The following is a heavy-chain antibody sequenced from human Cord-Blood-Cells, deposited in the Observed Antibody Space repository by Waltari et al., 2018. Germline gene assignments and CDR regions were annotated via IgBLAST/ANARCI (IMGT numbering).Heavy chain of an antibody. CDR1: GYTFTSYA. D-gene: IGHD6-13*01. V-gene: IGHV1-3*01. Sequence: QVQLVQSGAEVKKPGASVKVSCKASGYTFTSYAMHWVRQAPGQRFEWMGWINAGNGNTKYSQKFQGRVTITRDTSASTAYMELSSLRSEDTAVYYCARVYASSSSWYDYWGQGTLVTVSS. J-gene: IGHJ4*02. CDR3: ARVYASSSSWYDY. CDR2: INAGNGNT.